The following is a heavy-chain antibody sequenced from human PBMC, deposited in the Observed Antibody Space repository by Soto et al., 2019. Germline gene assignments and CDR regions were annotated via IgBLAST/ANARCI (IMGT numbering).Heavy chain of an antibody. V-gene: IGHV3-7*01. D-gene: IGHD2-8*01. Sequence: GGSLRLSCAASGFTFSSYWMSWVRQAPGKGLEWVANIKQDGSEKYYVDSVKGRFTISRDNAKNSLYLQMNSLRAEDTAVYYCARTQGYCTNGVCYTYAYFDYWGQGTLVTVSS. CDR2: IKQDGSEK. CDR1: GFTFSSYW. J-gene: IGHJ4*02. CDR3: ARTQGYCTNGVCYTYAYFDY.